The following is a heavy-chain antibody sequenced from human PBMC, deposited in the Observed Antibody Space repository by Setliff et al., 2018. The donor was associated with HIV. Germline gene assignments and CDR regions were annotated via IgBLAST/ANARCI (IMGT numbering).Heavy chain of an antibody. CDR1: GYSIASDYY. Sequence: PSETLSLTCDVLGYSIASDYYWSWIRQSPEKGLEWIASIWHSGTTYYNPSLGNRVTISVDTSKSQFSLRLSSVTAADTAVYYCARPRLWRDAFDIWGQGAMVTVSS. CDR2: IWHSGTT. J-gene: IGHJ3*02. D-gene: IGHD1-1*01. CDR3: ARPRLWRDAFDI. V-gene: IGHV4-38-2*01.